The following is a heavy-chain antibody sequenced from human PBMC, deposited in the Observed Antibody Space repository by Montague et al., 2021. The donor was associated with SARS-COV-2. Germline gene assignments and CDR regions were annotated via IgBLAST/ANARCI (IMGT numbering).Heavy chain of an antibody. Sequence: SLRLSCAASGFTVSSNYMSWVRQAPGKGLEWVSVIYSGGSTYYADSVKGRFTISRDNSKNTLYLQMNSLRAEDTAVYYCARGGLGGSCPSYYYYGMDVWGQGTTVTVSS. J-gene: IGHJ6*02. CDR2: IYSGGST. CDR1: GFTVSSNY. D-gene: IGHD2-15*01. V-gene: IGHV3-66*01. CDR3: ARGGLGGSCPSYYYYGMDV.